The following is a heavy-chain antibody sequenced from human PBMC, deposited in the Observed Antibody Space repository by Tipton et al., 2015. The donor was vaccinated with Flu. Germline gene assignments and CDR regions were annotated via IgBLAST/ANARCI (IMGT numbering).Heavy chain of an antibody. V-gene: IGHV5-51*03. CDR1: GYSFTTHW. Sequence: VQLVQSGAEVKKTGESLKISCKGSGYSFTTHWIGWVRQMPGKGLEWMASIFPGDSDSRYSPTFRGQVTISIDKSISTAYLQWSSLKASDIAMYYCVSSTTVTTGRYFDHWGQGTLVTVSS. CDR2: IFPGDSDS. CDR3: VSSTTVTTGRYFDH. D-gene: IGHD4-17*01. J-gene: IGHJ4*02.